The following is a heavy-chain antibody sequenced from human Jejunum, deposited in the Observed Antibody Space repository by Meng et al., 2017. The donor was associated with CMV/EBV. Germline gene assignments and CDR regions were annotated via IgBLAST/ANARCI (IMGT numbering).Heavy chain of an antibody. J-gene: IGHJ5*02. V-gene: IGHV3-30*02. CDR2: IRYDGTNK. Sequence: WVRQAPGKGLEWVAFIRYDGTNKYYTDSVKGRFTVSRDNSKNTLYLQVDSLRPEDTAVYFCARGVLRGPSNSGTIIQDPYNWFDPWGQGTLVTVSS. CDR3: ARGVLRGPSNSGTIIQDPYNWFDP. D-gene: IGHD3-10*01.